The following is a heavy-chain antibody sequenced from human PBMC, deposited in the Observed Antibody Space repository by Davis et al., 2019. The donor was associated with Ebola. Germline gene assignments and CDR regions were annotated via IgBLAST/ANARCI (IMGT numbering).Heavy chain of an antibody. CDR1: GSTFSSYA. CDR3: ARDLPGGDWYFDL. J-gene: IGHJ2*01. V-gene: IGHV3-30*04. CDR2: ISYDGSNK. D-gene: IGHD1-14*01. Sequence: GESLKISCAASGSTFSSYAMHWVRQAPGKGLEWVAVISYDGSNKYYADSVKGRFTISRDNSKNTLYLQMSSLRAEDTAVYYCARDLPGGDWYFDLWGRGTLVTVSS.